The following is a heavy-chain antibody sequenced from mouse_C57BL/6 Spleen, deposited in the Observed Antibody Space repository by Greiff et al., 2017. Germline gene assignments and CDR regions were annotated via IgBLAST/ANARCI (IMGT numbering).Heavy chain of an antibody. D-gene: IGHD2-1*01. CDR3: ARLDGNYVRVAY. V-gene: IGHV1-50*01. CDR1: GYTFTSYW. CDR2: IDPSGSYT. J-gene: IGHJ3*01. Sequence: QVQLQQPGAELVKPGASVKLSCKASGYTFTSYWMQWVKQRPGQGLEWIGEIDPSGSYTNYNQKFKGKATLTVDTSSSTAYMQLSSLTSEDSAVYYGARLDGNYVRVAYWGKGTLVTVSA.